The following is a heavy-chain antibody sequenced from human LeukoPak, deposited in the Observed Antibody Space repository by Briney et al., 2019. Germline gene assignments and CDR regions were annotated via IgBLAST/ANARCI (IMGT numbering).Heavy chain of an antibody. V-gene: IGHV3-7*01. J-gene: IGHJ6*02. Sequence: PGGSLRLSCAASGLAFSQYGMNWVRQAPGKGLEWVAGIKEDGSDKYYVDSVEGRFTISRDNARNSLYLQMSSLRPEDTAVYYCARDWPRRPPRVTLGYYYNYGMDVWGQGTTVIVSS. CDR3: ARDWPRRPPRVTLGYYYNYGMDV. CDR2: IKEDGSDK. D-gene: IGHD4-11*01. CDR1: GLAFSQYG.